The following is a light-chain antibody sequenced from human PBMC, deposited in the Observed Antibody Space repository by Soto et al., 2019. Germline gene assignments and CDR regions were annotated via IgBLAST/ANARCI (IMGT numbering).Light chain of an antibody. CDR2: GAS. V-gene: IGKV3-15*01. CDR1: QSVSDK. CDR3: QHYNDWPPTWT. Sequence: EIVMTQSPATLSVSPGERATLSCRASQSVSDKLAWYQQKPGQAPRVLIYGASTRATGIPDRFSGSGSGTKFTLTISSLQSEDFAVYFCQHYNDWPPTWTFGQGTKVDIK. J-gene: IGKJ1*01.